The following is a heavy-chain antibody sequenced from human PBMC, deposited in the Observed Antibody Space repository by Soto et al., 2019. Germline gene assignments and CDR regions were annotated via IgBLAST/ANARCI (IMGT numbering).Heavy chain of an antibody. D-gene: IGHD1-1*01. J-gene: IGHJ6*04. CDR3: GRSSYCTTTNCHFPDV. CDR2: IWDDGSEQ. CDR1: GFSFNIYG. V-gene: IGHV3-33*01. Sequence: QVQLVESGGSVVQPGRSLRLSCAASGFSFNIYGMQWVRQAPGKGLEWVAVIWDDGSEQYYADSVKGRFTISRDNSKNTLYLQLNSLRAEDTAVYYCGRSSYCTTTNCHFPDVWGKGTTVTVSS.